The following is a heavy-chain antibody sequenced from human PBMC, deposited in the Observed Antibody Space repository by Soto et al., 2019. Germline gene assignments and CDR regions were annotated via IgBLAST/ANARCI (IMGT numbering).Heavy chain of an antibody. CDR2: INPNSGGT. D-gene: IGHD6-13*01. CDR3: AREKSIAAAVSYYYYGMDV. J-gene: IGHJ6*02. Sequence: GASVKVSCKASGYTFTGYYMHWVRQAPGQGLEWMGWINPNSGGTNYAQKFQGWVTMTRDRSISTAYMELSRLRSDDTAVYYCAREKSIAAAVSYYYYGMDVWGQGTTVTVSS. CDR1: GYTFTGYY. V-gene: IGHV1-2*04.